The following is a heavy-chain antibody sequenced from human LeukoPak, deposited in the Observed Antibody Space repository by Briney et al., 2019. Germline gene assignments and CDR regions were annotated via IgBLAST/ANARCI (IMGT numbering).Heavy chain of an antibody. CDR2: INAGNGNT. Sequence: ASEKVSCKASGYTFTSYAMHWVRQAPGQRLEWMGWINAGNGNTKYSQKFQGRVTITRDTSASTAYMELSSLRSEDTAVYYCARGGLQLLSDYWGQGTLVTVSS. J-gene: IGHJ4*02. D-gene: IGHD2-2*01. CDR3: ARGGLQLLSDY. CDR1: GYTFTSYA. V-gene: IGHV1-3*01.